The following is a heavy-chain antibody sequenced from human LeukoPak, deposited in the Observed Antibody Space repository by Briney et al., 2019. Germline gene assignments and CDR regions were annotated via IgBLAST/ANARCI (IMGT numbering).Heavy chain of an antibody. V-gene: IGHV1-46*01. D-gene: IGHD1-26*01. CDR3: ARALRIVGATGTFDY. CDR2: INPSGGST. Sequence: VASVKVSCKASGYSFTSHYMHWVRQAPGQGLEWLGLINPSGGSTSYAQKFQGRVTMTRDMSTSTVYMELSSLRSEDTAVYYCARALRIVGATGTFDYWGQGTLVTVSS. J-gene: IGHJ4*02. CDR1: GYSFTSHY.